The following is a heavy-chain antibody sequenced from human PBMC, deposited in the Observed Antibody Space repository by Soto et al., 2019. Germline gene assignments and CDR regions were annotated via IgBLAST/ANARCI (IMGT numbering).Heavy chain of an antibody. Sequence: GGSLRLSCAASGLAFSSYAMTWVRQAPGKGLEWVSFIYSSGSTYYADSVKGRFTISRDNFKNTLYLQMNSLRAEDTAVYYCARGYSYTQPVFDYWGLGTLVTVSS. CDR2: IYSSGST. V-gene: IGHV3-23*05. D-gene: IGHD5-18*01. CDR1: GLAFSSYA. CDR3: ARGYSYTQPVFDY. J-gene: IGHJ4*02.